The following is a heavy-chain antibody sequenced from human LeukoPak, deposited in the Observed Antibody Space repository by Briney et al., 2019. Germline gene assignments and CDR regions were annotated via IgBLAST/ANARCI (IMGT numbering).Heavy chain of an antibody. V-gene: IGHV4-39*07. D-gene: IGHD2-2*01. CDR3: ARDRRDCSSTTCYEWLDP. Sequence: SETLSLTCTVSGGSISSSSYYWGWIRQPPGKGLEWIGNIYYNGSTYYNPFLKSRVTISVDTSKNQFSLYLSSVTAADTGVYYCARDRRDCSSTTCYEWLDPWGQGTLVTVSS. J-gene: IGHJ5*02. CDR2: IYYNGST. CDR1: GGSISSSSYY.